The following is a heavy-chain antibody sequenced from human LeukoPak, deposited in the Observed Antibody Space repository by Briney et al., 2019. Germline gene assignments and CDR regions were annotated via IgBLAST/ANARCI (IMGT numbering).Heavy chain of an antibody. V-gene: IGHV1-46*01. J-gene: IGHJ4*02. Sequence: GASGKVSCKASGYTFINYYMHWVRQAPGQGLEWMGIINPSGGSTRYAQKFQGRVTMTRDTSTSTVYMELSSLRSEDTAVYYCARSYSGSYYAESGVDYWGQGTLVTVSS. D-gene: IGHD1-26*01. CDR3: ARSYSGSYYAESGVDY. CDR1: GYTFINYY. CDR2: INPSGGST.